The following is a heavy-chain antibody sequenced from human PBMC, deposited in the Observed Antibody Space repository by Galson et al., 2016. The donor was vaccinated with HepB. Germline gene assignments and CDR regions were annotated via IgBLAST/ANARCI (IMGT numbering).Heavy chain of an antibody. CDR2: IFWDDDK. CDR1: GFSLNTRGVG. Sequence: PALVKPTQTLTLTCTFSGFSLNTRGVGVGWIRQPPGKALECLALIFWDDDKRYSPSPKSRLTITKDTSNNQVVLTLTNMDPVDTATYYCARNHPSTIDFWSGYKEYNFDYWGQGTLVAVSS. CDR3: ARNHPSTIDFWSGYKEYNFDY. V-gene: IGHV2-5*02. D-gene: IGHD3-3*01. J-gene: IGHJ4*02.